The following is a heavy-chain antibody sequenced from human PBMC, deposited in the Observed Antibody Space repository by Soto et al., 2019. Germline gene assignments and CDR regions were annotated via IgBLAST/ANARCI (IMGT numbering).Heavy chain of an antibody. J-gene: IGHJ3*02. D-gene: IGHD1-26*01. CDR2: IFYSGTT. Sequence: SETLSLTCTVSGGSISNGGYYWGWIRQHPGRALEWIGHIFYSGTTFYNPSLKSRVIISVDTSKNQFSLKLSSVTAADTAVYYCARVGATEGSDDAFDIWGQGTMVTVSS. V-gene: IGHV4-31*03. CDR1: GGSISNGGYY. CDR3: ARVGATEGSDDAFDI.